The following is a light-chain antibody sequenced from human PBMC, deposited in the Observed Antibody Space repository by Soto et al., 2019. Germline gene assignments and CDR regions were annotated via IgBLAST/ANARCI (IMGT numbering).Light chain of an antibody. CDR3: QQYSSSPLT. CDR2: GAS. CDR1: QSVRSSH. J-gene: IGKJ4*01. Sequence: EIVSTQSPGTLSLSPGERATLSCRASQSVRSSHLVWYQQKPGQAPRLLIYGASNRATGIPDRFSGSGSGTDFTLTVSRLEPEDFAVYYCQQYSSSPLTFGGGTKVDIK. V-gene: IGKV3-20*01.